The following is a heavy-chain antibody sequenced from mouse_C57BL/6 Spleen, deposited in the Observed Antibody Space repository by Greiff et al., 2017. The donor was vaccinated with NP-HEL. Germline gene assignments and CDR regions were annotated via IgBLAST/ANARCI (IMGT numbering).Heavy chain of an antibody. Sequence: QVQLQQPGTELVKPGASVKLSCKASGYTFTSYWMHWVKQRPGQGLEWIGNINPSNGGTNYNEKFKSKATLTVDKSSSTAYMQVSSLTSEDSAVYYWARSGDWARYAMDYWGQGTSVTVSS. CDR1: GYTFTSYW. V-gene: IGHV1-53*01. J-gene: IGHJ4*01. D-gene: IGHD4-1*01. CDR2: INPSNGGT. CDR3: ARSGDWARYAMDY.